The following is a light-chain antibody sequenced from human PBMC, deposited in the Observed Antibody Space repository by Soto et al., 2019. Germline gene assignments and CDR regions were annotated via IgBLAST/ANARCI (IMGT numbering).Light chain of an antibody. Sequence: QSVLTQPPSVSGAPGQSVSISCTGGSSNIGAGYDVHWYQHLPGTAPKLLIYANNNRPSGVPDRFSGSKSGTSASLAITGLQAADEADYYCPSYHSSRSPGYVYGNGTKLTVL. V-gene: IGLV1-40*01. CDR3: PSYHSSRSPGYV. CDR1: SSNIGAGYD. CDR2: ANN. J-gene: IGLJ1*01.